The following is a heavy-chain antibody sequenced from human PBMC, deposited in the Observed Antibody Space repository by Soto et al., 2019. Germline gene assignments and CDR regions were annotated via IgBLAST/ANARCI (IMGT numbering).Heavy chain of an antibody. Sequence: PSETLSLTCTVSGGSISSYYWSWIRQPPGKGLEWIGYIYYSGSTNYNPSLKSRVTISVDTSKNQFSLKLSSVTAADTAVYYCARVAGSSSWYGSSYNWFDPWGQGTLVTV. V-gene: IGHV4-59*01. D-gene: IGHD6-13*01. J-gene: IGHJ5*02. CDR2: IYYSGST. CDR1: GGSISSYY. CDR3: ARVAGSSSWYGSSYNWFDP.